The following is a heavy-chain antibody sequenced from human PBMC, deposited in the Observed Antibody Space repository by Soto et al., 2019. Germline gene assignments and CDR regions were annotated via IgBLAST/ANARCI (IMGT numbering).Heavy chain of an antibody. Sequence: GGSLRLSCAASGFTFSSYGMHWVRQAPGKGLEWVAVISYDGSNKYYVDSVKGRFTISRDNSKNTLYLQMNSLRAEDTAVYYCAKDRGVGATTEYYFDYWGQGTLVTVSS. V-gene: IGHV3-30*18. CDR3: AKDRGVGATTEYYFDY. D-gene: IGHD1-26*01. J-gene: IGHJ4*02. CDR1: GFTFSSYG. CDR2: ISYDGSNK.